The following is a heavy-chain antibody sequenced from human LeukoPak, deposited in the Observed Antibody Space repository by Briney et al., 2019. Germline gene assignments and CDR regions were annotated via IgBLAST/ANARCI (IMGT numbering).Heavy chain of an antibody. Sequence: GASVTVSCKASGGTFSSYAISWVRQAPGQGLEWMGGIIPIFGTANYAQKFQGRVTITTDESTSTAYMELSSLRSEDTVVYYCARSRSSSLLFDYWGQGTLVTVSS. J-gene: IGHJ4*02. CDR2: IIPIFGTA. CDR3: ARSRSSSLLFDY. D-gene: IGHD6-6*01. CDR1: GGTFSSYA. V-gene: IGHV1-69*05.